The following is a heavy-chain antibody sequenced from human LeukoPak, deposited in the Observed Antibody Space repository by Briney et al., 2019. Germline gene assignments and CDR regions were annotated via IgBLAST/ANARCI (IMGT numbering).Heavy chain of an antibody. CDR2: IWYDGSNK. D-gene: IGHD3-22*01. CDR1: GFTFSSYG. Sequence: GGSLRLSCAASGFTFSSYGMHWVRQAPGKGLEWVAVIWYDGSNKYYAVSVKGRFTISRDNSKNTLYLQMNSLRAEDTAVYYCARLLGTPYYYDSSGINGFDYWGQGTLVTVSS. J-gene: IGHJ4*02. V-gene: IGHV3-33*01. CDR3: ARLLGTPYYYDSSGINGFDY.